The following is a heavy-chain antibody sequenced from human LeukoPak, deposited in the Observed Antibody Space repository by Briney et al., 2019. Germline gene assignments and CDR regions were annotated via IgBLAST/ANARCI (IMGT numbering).Heavy chain of an antibody. D-gene: IGHD6-6*01. CDR2: IKQDGSEK. Sequence: GWSLPLSCAASVFCFSRHWMIWVRQAPGKGLEWVASIKQDGSEKDYVDSVKGRFTISRDNAKNSLYLQMNSLRADDSVVYYCVRVEYSSASLDYWGQGTLVTVSS. V-gene: IGHV3-7*01. CDR3: VRVEYSSASLDY. CDR1: VFCFSRHW. J-gene: IGHJ4*02.